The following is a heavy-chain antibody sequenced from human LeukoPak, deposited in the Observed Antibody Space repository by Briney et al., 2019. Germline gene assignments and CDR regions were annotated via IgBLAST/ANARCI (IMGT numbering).Heavy chain of an antibody. CDR3: SREGGHCCPFVY. V-gene: IGHV4-4*02. Sequence: SGTLSLTCGVSGGSISGTNWWSWVRQPPGRGLGGFGVSSLAGKTNYTQSLNGRVTMSLDKSRNQLSLHLSSVTAASTAPYFGSREGGHCCPFVYWGEGALVIVSS. D-gene: IGHD2-21*02. J-gene: IGHJ4*02. CDR2: SSLAGKT. CDR1: GGSISGTNW.